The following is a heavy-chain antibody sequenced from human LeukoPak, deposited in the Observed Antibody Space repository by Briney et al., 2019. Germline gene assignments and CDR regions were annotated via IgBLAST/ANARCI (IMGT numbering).Heavy chain of an antibody. CDR1: GFTFSSYS. Sequence: GGSLGLSCAASGFTFSSYSMNWVRQAPGKGLEWVSSISSSSSYIYYADSVKGRFTISRDNAKNSLYLQMNSLRAEDTAVYYCARDSIVGAAEGDYWGQGTLVTVSS. CDR3: ARDSIVGAAEGDY. CDR2: ISSSSSYI. D-gene: IGHD1-26*01. V-gene: IGHV3-21*01. J-gene: IGHJ4*02.